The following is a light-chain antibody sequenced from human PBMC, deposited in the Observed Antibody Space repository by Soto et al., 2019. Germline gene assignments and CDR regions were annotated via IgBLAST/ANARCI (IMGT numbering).Light chain of an antibody. J-gene: IGKJ5*01. V-gene: IGKV1-39*01. CDR1: QDVVNY. Sequence: DIDMTQAPSSLSASVVDRVTITCLAGQDVVNYLNWYQQKPGKAPRLLIYAASSLQSGVPSRFSGGGSGTDFTLTITSLQPEDFATYYCQQLNSYLSITFGQGTRLEIK. CDR2: AAS. CDR3: QQLNSYLSIT.